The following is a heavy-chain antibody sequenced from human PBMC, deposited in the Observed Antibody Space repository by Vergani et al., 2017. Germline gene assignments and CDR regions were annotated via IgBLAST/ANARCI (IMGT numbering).Heavy chain of an antibody. CDR3: SRGTPGADDAFEI. D-gene: IGHD1-1*01. CDR2: TYYTSKWYN. V-gene: IGHV6-1*01. CDR1: GDSASTNTAA. Sequence: QVQLQQSGPGLVKPSQTLSLTCAISGDSASTNTAAWNWIRQSPSRGLEWLERTYYTSKWYNDYAVSVKSRITINTDTSTNQFSLQLSSVTPEDTAVYYWSRGTPGADDAFEIWGQGTMVTVSS. J-gene: IGHJ3*02.